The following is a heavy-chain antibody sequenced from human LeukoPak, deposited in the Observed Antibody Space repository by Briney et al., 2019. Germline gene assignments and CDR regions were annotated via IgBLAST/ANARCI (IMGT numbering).Heavy chain of an antibody. CDR2: VWYGGSKK. Sequence: PGGSLRLSCVASGFSFTTHAMGWVRQAPGKGLEWVAVVWYGGSKKYYADSVNGRFTISRDDSKNTLYLQMDDLRADDTAIYYCAAVYSFGWFDYWGQGTPVTVSS. CDR1: GFSFTTHA. D-gene: IGHD1-26*01. J-gene: IGHJ5*01. V-gene: IGHV3-33*08. CDR3: AAVYSFGWFDY.